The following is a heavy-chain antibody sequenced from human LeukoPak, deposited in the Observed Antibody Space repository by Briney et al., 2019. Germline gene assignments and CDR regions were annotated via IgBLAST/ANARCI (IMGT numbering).Heavy chain of an antibody. CDR1: GGSISSGSYY. CDR2: IYTSGST. Sequence: PSQTLSLTCTVSGGSISSGSYYWSWIRQPAGKGLEWIGRIYTSGSTNYNPSLKSRVTISVDTSKNQFSLKLSSVTAADTAVYYCARARIQLQYYFDYWGQGTLATVSS. J-gene: IGHJ4*02. CDR3: ARARIQLQYYFDY. D-gene: IGHD5-18*01. V-gene: IGHV4-61*02.